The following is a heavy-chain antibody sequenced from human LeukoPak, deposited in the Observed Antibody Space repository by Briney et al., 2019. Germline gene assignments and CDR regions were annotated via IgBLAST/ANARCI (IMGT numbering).Heavy chain of an antibody. J-gene: IGHJ4*02. V-gene: IGHV4-59*01. CDR1: GASISSYY. CDR3: ARLYSSSLGRVFDY. Sequence: PSETLSLTCTVSGASISSYYWSWIRQPPGKGLEWIGYIYYSGSTSYNPSLKSRITISVATSKNQFSLNLSSVTAADTAVYYCARLYSSSLGRVFDYWGQGTLVTVSS. D-gene: IGHD6-13*01. CDR2: IYYSGST.